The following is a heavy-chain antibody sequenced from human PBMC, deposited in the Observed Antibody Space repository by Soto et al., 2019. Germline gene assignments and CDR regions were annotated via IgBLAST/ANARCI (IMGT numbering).Heavy chain of an antibody. CDR3: ARGGSTWYGDNWLAP. D-gene: IGHD6-13*01. CDR2: TSYTGIT. J-gene: IGHJ5*02. V-gene: IGHV4-59*12. CDR1: GGSITAYH. Sequence: SETLSLTCIVSGGSITAYHWSWILQFLGKGLEWIAYTSYTGITYYNPSLKGRVTISLDTYGSHFSLSLTSVTAADTAIYYCARGGSTWYGDNWLAPWGPGTLVTVSS.